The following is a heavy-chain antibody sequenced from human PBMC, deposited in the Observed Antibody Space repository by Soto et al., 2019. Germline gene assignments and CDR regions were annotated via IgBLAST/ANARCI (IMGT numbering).Heavy chain of an antibody. J-gene: IGHJ4*02. V-gene: IGHV4-59*01. D-gene: IGHD2-15*01. CDR3: ARQRCGTCSSDY. CDR1: CVSISSYY. CDR2: IYYSGSS. Sequence: SDTLSLTCTVSCVSISSYYWSWLRQPPGKGLEWIGYIYYSGSSNYNPSLKGRVTISVDTSKNQFSLKLSSVTAADTAVYYCARQRCGTCSSDYWGQGTLVTVSS.